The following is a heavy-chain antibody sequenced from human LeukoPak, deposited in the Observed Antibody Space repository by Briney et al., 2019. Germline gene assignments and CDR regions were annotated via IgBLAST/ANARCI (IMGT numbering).Heavy chain of an antibody. Sequence: PGGSLRLSCAGSGFTFDVYAMHWVRQAPGKGLEWVSGISWNSGTIGYADSVKGRFTISRDDAKNTLYLQMNSLRAEDTTVYYCAKDLEGSAFDIWGQGTMVTVSS. V-gene: IGHV3-9*01. CDR1: GFTFDVYA. J-gene: IGHJ3*02. CDR3: AKDLEGSAFDI. CDR2: ISWNSGTI.